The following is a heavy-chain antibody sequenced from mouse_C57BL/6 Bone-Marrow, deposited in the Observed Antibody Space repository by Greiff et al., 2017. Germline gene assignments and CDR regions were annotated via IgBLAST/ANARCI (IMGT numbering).Heavy chain of an antibody. D-gene: IGHD1-1*01. J-gene: IGHJ1*03. CDR2: IYPGDGDT. Sequence: QVQLQQSGPELVKPGASVKISCKASGYAFSSSWMNWVKQRPGKGLEWIGRIYPGDGDTNYNGKFKGKATLTADKSSSTAYMQLSSLTSDASAVYFCAREYYGTDWYFDVWGTGTTVTVSS. CDR1: GYAFSSSW. CDR3: AREYYGTDWYFDV. V-gene: IGHV1-82*01.